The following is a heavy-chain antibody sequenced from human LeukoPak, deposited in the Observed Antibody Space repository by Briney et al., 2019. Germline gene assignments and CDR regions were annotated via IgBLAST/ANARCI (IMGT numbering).Heavy chain of an antibody. CDR3: ATSGEQQLVGRARDFDI. V-gene: IGHV3-53*01. J-gene: IGHJ3*02. D-gene: IGHD6-13*01. Sequence: GGSLRLSCAASGFTVSSNYMSWVRQAPGKGLQWVSVIYNDGATYYADSVKGRFIISRDNSKNTLYLQMSSLRAEDTAVYYCATSGEQQLVGRARDFDIWGQGTMVTVSS. CDR1: GFTVSSNY. CDR2: IYNDGAT.